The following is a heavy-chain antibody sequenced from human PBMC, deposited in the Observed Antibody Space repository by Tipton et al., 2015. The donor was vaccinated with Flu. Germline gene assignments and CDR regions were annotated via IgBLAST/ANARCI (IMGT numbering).Heavy chain of an antibody. CDR3: SISLNS. V-gene: IGHV3-7*01. J-gene: IGHJ4*02. Sequence: SLRLSCAASRFTFSTYWMDWVRQAPGKGLDWVANINQDGSEKYYVDSVKGRFTISRDNAKNSLYLQLNSLRAEDTAVYYCSISLNSWGQGTLVTVSS. CDR2: INQDGSEK. CDR1: RFTFSTYW.